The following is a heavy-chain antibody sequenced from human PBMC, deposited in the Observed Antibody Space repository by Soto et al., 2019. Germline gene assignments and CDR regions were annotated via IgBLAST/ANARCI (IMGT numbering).Heavy chain of an antibody. CDR3: ARCLVLRYFDWLPGNNWFDP. J-gene: IGHJ5*02. CDR1: GYTFTSYD. Sequence: ASVKVSCKASGYTFTSYDINWVRQATGQGLEWMGWMNPNSGNTGYAQKFQGRVTMTRNTSISTAYMELSSLGSEDTAVYYCARCLVLRYFDWLPGNNWFDPWGQGTLVTVSS. CDR2: MNPNSGNT. V-gene: IGHV1-8*01. D-gene: IGHD3-9*01.